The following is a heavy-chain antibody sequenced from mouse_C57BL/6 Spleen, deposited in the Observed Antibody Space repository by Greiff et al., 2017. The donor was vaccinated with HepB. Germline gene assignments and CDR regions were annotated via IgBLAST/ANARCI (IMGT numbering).Heavy chain of an antibody. CDR2: IYPGSGST. Sequence: QVQLKQPGAELVKPGASVKMSCKASGYTFTSYWITWVKQRPGQGLEWIGDIYPGSGSTNYNEKFKSKATLTVDTSSSTAYLQLSSLTSEDSAVYYCARSYYGSSYHYYAMDYWGQGTSVTVSS. D-gene: IGHD1-1*01. V-gene: IGHV1-55*01. CDR3: ARSYYGSSYHYYAMDY. CDR1: GYTFTSYW. J-gene: IGHJ4*01.